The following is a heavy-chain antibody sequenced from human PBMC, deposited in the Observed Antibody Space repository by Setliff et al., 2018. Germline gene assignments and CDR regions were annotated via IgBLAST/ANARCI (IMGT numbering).Heavy chain of an antibody. CDR2: VSGGGDTT. CDR3: VKAHYCRSTSCAFDY. D-gene: IGHD2-2*01. V-gene: IGHV3-23*01. Sequence: PGGSLRLSCAASGFTLSSYAMSWVRQAPGKGLNWVSAVSGGGDTTFYAASVKGRFTISRDNSKNTVYLQMNSLRAEDTALYYCVKAHYCRSTSCAFDYWGQGALVTVPQ. CDR1: GFTLSSYA. J-gene: IGHJ4*02.